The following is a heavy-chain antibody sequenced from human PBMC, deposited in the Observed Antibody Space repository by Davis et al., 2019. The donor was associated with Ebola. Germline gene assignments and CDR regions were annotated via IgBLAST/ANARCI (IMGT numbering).Heavy chain of an antibody. V-gene: IGHV4-59*08. D-gene: IGHD2-8*01. CDR1: GGSISGYY. CDR3: ARAPGKGVFDY. Sequence: SETLSLTCTVSGGSISGYYWSWIRQPPGKGLQWIGYIYYSGYTHYNPSLETRVTMSVDTSRDQFSLKLTSVTAADTAVYYCARAPGKGVFDYWGQGALVTVSS. J-gene: IGHJ4*02. CDR2: IYYSGYT.